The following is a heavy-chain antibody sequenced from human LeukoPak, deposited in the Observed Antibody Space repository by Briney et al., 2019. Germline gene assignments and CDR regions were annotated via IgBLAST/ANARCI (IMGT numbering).Heavy chain of an antibody. CDR3: AKDPWGAAVANTTGCFDP. CDR2: IGGSGDST. D-gene: IGHD6-19*01. V-gene: IGHV3-23*01. CDR1: GFAFSIYA. Sequence: GGSLTLSCAAAGFAFSIYAMSWVRRPPGKGLEWISSIGGSGDSTYYAQSVKGRFSISRDNSKNTLYLQMDSLRGDDTALYFCAKDPWGAAVANTTGCFDPWGQGTLVTVSS. J-gene: IGHJ5*02.